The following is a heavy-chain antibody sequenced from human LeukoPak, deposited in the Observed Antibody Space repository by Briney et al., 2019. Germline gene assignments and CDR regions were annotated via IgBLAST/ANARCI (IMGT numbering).Heavy chain of an antibody. CDR3: ATKQWLAPPPDS. Sequence: GGSLRLSCAASGFTFSKYWMLWVRQAPGKGLESVSRINTDGTVTTYADSVKGRFTVSRDNADNTMFLQMNSVRDEDTAVYYCATKQWLAPPPDSWGQGTPVTVSS. CDR1: GFTFSKYW. D-gene: IGHD6-19*01. J-gene: IGHJ4*02. V-gene: IGHV3-74*01. CDR2: INTDGTVT.